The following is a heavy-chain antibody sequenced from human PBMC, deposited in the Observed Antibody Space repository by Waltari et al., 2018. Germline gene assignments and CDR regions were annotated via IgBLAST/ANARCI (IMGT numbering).Heavy chain of an antibody. CDR1: GGSIRDFY. D-gene: IGHD3-9*01. J-gene: IGHJ4*02. Sequence: QVQLQESGPGLVKPSETLFLTCTVSGGSIRDFYWSWIRQPAGKGLEWIGRFYITGSTNYNPSLKSRVSMSLDTSTNHFSLKMTSVTAADTAVYYCARGPLQDWLFFQWGPGILVTVSS. V-gene: IGHV4-4*07. CDR2: FYITGST. CDR3: ARGPLQDWLFFQ.